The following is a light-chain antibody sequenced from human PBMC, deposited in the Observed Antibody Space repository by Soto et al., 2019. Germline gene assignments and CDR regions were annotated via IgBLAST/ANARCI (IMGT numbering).Light chain of an antibody. CDR1: QSVGSNF. CDR3: QQYGTSRGT. V-gene: IGKV3-20*01. Sequence: IVLTQSPDTLSLSPGEGATLSSRASQSVGSNFLAWYQQKPGQAPRLLIYGASKRASGIPDRFSGSGSGTDFTLTISRLEPEDFAVFYCQQYGTSRGTFGQGTKLEIK. J-gene: IGKJ2*01. CDR2: GAS.